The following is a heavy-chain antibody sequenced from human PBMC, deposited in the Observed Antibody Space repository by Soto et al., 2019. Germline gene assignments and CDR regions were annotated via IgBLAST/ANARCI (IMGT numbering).Heavy chain of an antibody. CDR1: GGSIRSGGYY. J-gene: IGHJ5*02. CDR3: AREEVAYYDSGSYNWFDP. Sequence: SETLSLTCTVSGGSIRSGGYYWSWIRQYSGKGLEWIGYIYYSGSTYYNPSLKSRVTISVDTSNNQFSLKLSFVTAADTAVYYCAREEVAYYDSGSYNWFDPWGQGILVTVSS. CDR2: IYYSGST. D-gene: IGHD3-10*01. V-gene: IGHV4-31*03.